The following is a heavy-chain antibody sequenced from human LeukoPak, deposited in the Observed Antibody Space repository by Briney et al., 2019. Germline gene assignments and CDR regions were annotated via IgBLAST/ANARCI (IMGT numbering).Heavy chain of an antibody. CDR2: IYHSGST. V-gene: IGHV4-59*01. CDR1: GFTFSSFS. D-gene: IGHD6-6*01. Sequence: GSLRLSCAASGFTFSSFSMNWVRQPPGKGLEWIGYIYHSGSTNYNPSLQSRATISVDTSKNQFSLNLNSVTAADTAVYYCARGGAARLHFQNWGQGTLVTVSS. J-gene: IGHJ1*01. CDR3: ARGGAARLHFQN.